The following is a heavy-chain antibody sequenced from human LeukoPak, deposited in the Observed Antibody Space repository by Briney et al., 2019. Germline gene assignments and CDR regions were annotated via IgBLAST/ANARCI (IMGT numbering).Heavy chain of an antibody. CDR1: GFTFGTYA. CDR2: ISGSGGST. CDR3: ANAGYSYGYAIDY. J-gene: IGHJ4*02. D-gene: IGHD5-18*01. Sequence: GGSLRLSCAASGFTFGTYAMSWVRQAPGKGLEWISAISGSGGSTYYADSVKGRFTISRDNSKNTLYLQMNSLRAEDTAVYYCANAGYSYGYAIDYWGQGTLVTVSS. V-gene: IGHV3-23*01.